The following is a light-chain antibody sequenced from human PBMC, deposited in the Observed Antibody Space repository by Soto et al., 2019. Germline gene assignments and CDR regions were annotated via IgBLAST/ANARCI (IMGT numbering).Light chain of an antibody. CDR2: DVT. CDR3: CSYAGTYMV. CDR1: SRDVGAYNY. J-gene: IGLJ3*02. Sequence: QSALTQPRSVSGSPGQSVTISCTGTSRDVGAYNYVSWFQQYPGNAPKLFVYDVTQRPSGVPDRFSGSKSGNTASLTISGLQAEDEADYYCCSYAGTYMVFGGGTKLTVL. V-gene: IGLV2-11*01.